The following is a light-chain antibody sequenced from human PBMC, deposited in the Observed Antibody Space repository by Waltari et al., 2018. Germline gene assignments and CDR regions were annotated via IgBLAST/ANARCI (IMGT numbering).Light chain of an antibody. J-gene: IGKJ3*01. CDR3: QQRSSWGFT. CDR2: DAS. Sequence: EIVLTQSPATVSLSPGESATLPCRASHSVTTLLPWYQQRPGQAPRLLIYDASNRATGIPARFSGSGFGTGFTLTISNLDPEDSAIYYCQQRSSWGFTFGPGTKVEIK. CDR1: HSVTTL. V-gene: IGKV3-11*01.